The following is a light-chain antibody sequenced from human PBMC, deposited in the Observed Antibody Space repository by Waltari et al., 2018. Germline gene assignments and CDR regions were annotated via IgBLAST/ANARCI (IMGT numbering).Light chain of an antibody. CDR2: KAS. CDR3: QQYHSLPFT. Sequence: DIQMTQSPSTLSASVGDRVTITCRASQSINTWLAWYQQKPGKAPKVLIYKASNLESGVPSKFSGRGSGTELTLTISSLQPDDFAIYYCQQYHSLPFTFGPGTKVDVK. CDR1: QSINTW. V-gene: IGKV1-5*03. J-gene: IGKJ3*01.